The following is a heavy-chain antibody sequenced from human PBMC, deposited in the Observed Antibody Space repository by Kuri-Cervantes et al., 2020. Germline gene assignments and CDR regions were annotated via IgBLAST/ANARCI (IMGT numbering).Heavy chain of an antibody. Sequence: ASVKVSCKASGYTFTGYYMHWVRQAPGQGLEWMGWMNPNSGNTGYAQRFQGRVTMTRNTSISTAYMELSSLRSEDTAVYYCARGRIVATCRRGGSCPTASWFDPWGQGTLVTVSS. J-gene: IGHJ5*02. D-gene: IGHD2-15*01. V-gene: IGHV1-8*02. CDR1: GYTFTGYY. CDR2: MNPNSGNT. CDR3: ARGRIVATCRRGGSCPTASWFDP.